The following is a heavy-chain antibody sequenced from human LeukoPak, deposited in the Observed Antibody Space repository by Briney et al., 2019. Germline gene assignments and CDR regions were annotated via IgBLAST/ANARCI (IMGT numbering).Heavy chain of an antibody. Sequence: GGSLRLSCAASGFTFSSYAMSWVRQAPGKELEWVSAIGGSGGSTYYADSVKGRFTISRDNSKNTLYLQMNSLRAEDTAVYYCAKDSAVVAARLLDYWGQGTLVTVSS. CDR3: AKDSAVVAARLLDY. D-gene: IGHD2-15*01. J-gene: IGHJ4*02. CDR1: GFTFSSYA. CDR2: IGGSGGST. V-gene: IGHV3-23*01.